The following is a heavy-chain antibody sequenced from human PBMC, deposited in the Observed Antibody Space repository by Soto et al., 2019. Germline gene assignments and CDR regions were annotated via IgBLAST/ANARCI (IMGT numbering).Heavy chain of an antibody. D-gene: IGHD5-18*01. Sequence: SETLSLTCAVYGGSFSAYYWAWIPQPPGKGLEWIGEINHSGSTNYNPSLKSRVTISVDTSKNQFSLKLSSVTAADTAVYYCARVGIGYSYGLFDYWGQGTLVTVSS. CDR1: GGSFSAYY. J-gene: IGHJ4*02. V-gene: IGHV4-34*01. CDR2: INHSGST. CDR3: ARVGIGYSYGLFDY.